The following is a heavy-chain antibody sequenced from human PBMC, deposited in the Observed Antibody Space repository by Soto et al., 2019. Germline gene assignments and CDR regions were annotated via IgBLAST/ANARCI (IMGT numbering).Heavy chain of an antibody. CDR1: GGSISSYY. CDR2: IYYSGST. J-gene: IGHJ4*02. V-gene: IGHV4-59*08. CDR3: ARLVAAAGNVDY. Sequence: SETLSLTCTVSGGSISSYYWSWIRQPPGKGLEWTGYIYYSGSTNYNPSLKSRVTISVDTSKNQFSLKLSSVTAADTAVYYCARLVAAAGNVDYWGQGTLVTVSS. D-gene: IGHD6-13*01.